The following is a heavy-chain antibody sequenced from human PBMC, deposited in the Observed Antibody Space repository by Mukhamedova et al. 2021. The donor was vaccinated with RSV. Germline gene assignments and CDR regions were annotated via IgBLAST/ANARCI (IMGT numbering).Heavy chain of an antibody. CDR3: ARGAAAYDY. V-gene: IGHV3-21*01. Sequence: ITWVRQAPWTFLAWVSSLRSRSRYLSYSDSVKGRFTISRDNAQHSLSLQMTSLRAEDTAVYYCARGAAAYDYWGQGTLVTVSS. CDR2: LRSRSRYL. J-gene: IGHJ4*02. D-gene: IGHD6-13*01.